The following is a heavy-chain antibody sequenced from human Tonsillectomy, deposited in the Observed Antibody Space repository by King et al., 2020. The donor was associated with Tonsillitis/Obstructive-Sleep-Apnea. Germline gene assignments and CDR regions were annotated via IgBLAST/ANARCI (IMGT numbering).Heavy chain of an antibody. D-gene: IGHD2-15*01. V-gene: IGHV4-39*01. J-gene: IGHJ4*02. CDR3: ARPSRGGSGGRDY. CDR2: IYYSGST. Sequence: QLQESGPGLVKPSETLSLSCTVSGGSIGSSFYYRGWIRQHPGKGLQWIGSIYYSGSTDYNPSLKSRVTISVDTSKNQFSLKLSSVTAADTAVYHSARPSRGGSGGRDYWGQGTLVTVSS. CDR1: GGSIGSSFYY.